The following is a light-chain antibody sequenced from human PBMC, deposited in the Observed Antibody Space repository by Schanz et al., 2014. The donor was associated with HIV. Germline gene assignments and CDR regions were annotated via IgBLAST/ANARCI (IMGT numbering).Light chain of an antibody. J-gene: IGKJ5*01. CDR1: QTVSSN. CDR2: SAS. CDR3: QQYNDWPPIT. V-gene: IGKV3D-15*01. Sequence: EIVLTQSPVILSLSPGERATLSCRASQTVSSNSLGWYQQKRGQVPRLLIYSASRRANGIPDRFSGSGSGTEFTLTINSLQSEDFAVYYCQQYNDWPPITFGQGTRLESK.